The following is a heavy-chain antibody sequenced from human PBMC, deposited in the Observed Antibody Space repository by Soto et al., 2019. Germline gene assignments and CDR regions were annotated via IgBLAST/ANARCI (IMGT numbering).Heavy chain of an antibody. CDR3: ASSMTTVTTFGY. Sequence: QLQLQESGSGLVKPSQTLSLTCAVSGGSISSGGYSWSWIRQPPGKGLEWIGYIYHSGSTYYNPSRXSXXSIPVDRSKNQFSLKLSSVTAADTAVYYCASSMTTVTTFGYWGQGTLVTVSS. CDR1: GGSISSGGYS. CDR2: IYHSGST. J-gene: IGHJ4*02. V-gene: IGHV4-30-2*01. D-gene: IGHD4-17*01.